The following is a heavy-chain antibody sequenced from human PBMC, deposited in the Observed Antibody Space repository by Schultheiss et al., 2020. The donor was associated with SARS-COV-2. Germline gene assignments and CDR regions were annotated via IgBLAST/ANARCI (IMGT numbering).Heavy chain of an antibody. CDR2: IWYDGSHK. CDR1: GFIFGSYG. CDR3: ARGILPPPSSGIYYFDY. V-gene: IGHV3-33*01. J-gene: IGHJ4*02. Sequence: GSLRLSCATSGFIFGSYGMHWVRQAPGKGLEWVAVIWYDGSHKYYPDSVRGRFTISRDNAKNSLYLQMDNLRVEDTAVYFCARGILPPPSSGIYYFDYWGQGILVTVSS. D-gene: IGHD3-10*01.